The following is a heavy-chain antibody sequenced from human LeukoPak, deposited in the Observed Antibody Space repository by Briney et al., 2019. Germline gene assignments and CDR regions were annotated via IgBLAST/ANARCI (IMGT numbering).Heavy chain of an antibody. CDR1: GFTFNNYG. V-gene: IGHV3-30*03. CDR3: ARGSISMMRNCFDP. J-gene: IGHJ5*02. D-gene: IGHD3-22*01. Sequence: GGSLRLSCAASGFTFNNYGMHWVRQAPGKGLEWVAVISYDGRNIHYPDSVKGRFTISRDISTDTLWLQMDSLRTEDTAVYYCARGSISMMRNCFDPWGQGTLVTVSS. CDR2: ISYDGRNI.